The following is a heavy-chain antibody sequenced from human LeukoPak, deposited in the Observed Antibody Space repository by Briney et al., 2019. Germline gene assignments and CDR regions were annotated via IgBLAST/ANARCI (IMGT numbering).Heavy chain of an antibody. D-gene: IGHD3-3*01. Sequence: KPSETLSLTCTVSGGSISSYCWTWIRQAPGKGLEWIGYVYYSVSTNYNPSLKRRVSISQDTSKNQVSLKLSSVTAADTAVYYWARQESGPYQYMDVWGKGTTVTVSS. CDR3: ARQESGPYQYMDV. CDR1: GGSISSYC. CDR2: VYYSVST. J-gene: IGHJ6*03. V-gene: IGHV4-59*08.